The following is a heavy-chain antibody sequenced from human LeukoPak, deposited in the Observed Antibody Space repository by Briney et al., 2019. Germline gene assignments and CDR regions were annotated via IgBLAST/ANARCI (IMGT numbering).Heavy chain of an antibody. V-gene: IGHV1-18*01. CDR2: ISAYSGNT. J-gene: IGHJ4*02. Sequence: APVKPSCKASGYTFTSYGIIWVRQAPGQGLEWMGWISAYSGNTNYEQNLQGRVTMTTDTSKSTAYMEVRSLRSDDTAVYYCARDYGSGSYRFDYWGQGTLVTVSS. CDR3: ARDYGSGSYRFDY. CDR1: GYTFTSYG. D-gene: IGHD3-10*01.